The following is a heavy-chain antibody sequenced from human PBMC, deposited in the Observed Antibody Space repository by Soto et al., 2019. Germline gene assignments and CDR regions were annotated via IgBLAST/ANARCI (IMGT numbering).Heavy chain of an antibody. Sequence: ASVKVSCKASGYTFTSYALSWVRHAPGQGLEWMGWISTYNGNTNYAQNLQGRVTMTTDISTNTAYMELRSLRSDDTAVYYCARVVGGMPVAGSWNWFDPWGQGTLVTVSS. CDR3: ARVVGGMPVAGSWNWFDP. D-gene: IGHD6-19*01. J-gene: IGHJ5*02. V-gene: IGHV1-18*04. CDR2: ISTYNGNT. CDR1: GYTFTSYA.